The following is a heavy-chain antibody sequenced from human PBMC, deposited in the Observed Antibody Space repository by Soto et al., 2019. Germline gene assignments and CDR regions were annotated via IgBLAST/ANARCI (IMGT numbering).Heavy chain of an antibody. CDR2: ISYDGSNK. Sequence: GGSLRLSCAASGFTFSSYGMHWVRQAPGKGLEWVAVISYDGSNKYYADSVKGRFTISRDNSKNTLYLQMNSLRAEDTAVYYCAKEMEGGYCSGGSCYSSPLFDYWGQGTLVTVSS. CDR1: GFTFSSYG. D-gene: IGHD2-15*01. J-gene: IGHJ4*02. CDR3: AKEMEGGYCSGGSCYSSPLFDY. V-gene: IGHV3-30*18.